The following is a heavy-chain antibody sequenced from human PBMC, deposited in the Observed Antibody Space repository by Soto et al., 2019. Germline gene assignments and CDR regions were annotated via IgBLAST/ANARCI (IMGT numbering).Heavy chain of an antibody. J-gene: IGHJ6*02. CDR1: GGSFSGYY. Sequence: PSETLSLTCALYGGSFSGYYWNWIRQPPGNGLEWIGEINHSGSTNYNPSLKSRVTISVDTSKNQFSLKLSSVTAADTAVYYCARGGKGKRITMVRGARGGYGMDVWGQGTTVTVSS. D-gene: IGHD3-10*01. V-gene: IGHV4-34*01. CDR2: INHSGST. CDR3: ARGGKGKRITMVRGARGGYGMDV.